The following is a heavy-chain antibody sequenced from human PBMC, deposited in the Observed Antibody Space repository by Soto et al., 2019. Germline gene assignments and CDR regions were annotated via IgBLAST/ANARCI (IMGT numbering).Heavy chain of an antibody. Sequence: SETLSLTCAVSGGSISSGGYSWSWIRQPPGKGLEWIGYIYHSGTTYYNPSLKSRVTISVDRSKNQFSLKLSSVTAADTAVYYCARAHYGDYVYGMDVWGQGTTVTVSS. D-gene: IGHD4-17*01. J-gene: IGHJ6*02. CDR3: ARAHYGDYVYGMDV. CDR2: IYHSGTT. V-gene: IGHV4-30-2*01. CDR1: GGSISSGGYS.